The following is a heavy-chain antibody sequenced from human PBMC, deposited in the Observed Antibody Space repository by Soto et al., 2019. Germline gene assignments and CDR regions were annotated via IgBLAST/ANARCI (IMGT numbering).Heavy chain of an antibody. CDR3: ARDSHYSTDWQRFDS. CDR1: GYTFTNYA. J-gene: IGHJ4*02. V-gene: IGHV1-18*01. Sequence: QVQLVQSGVEVKKPGASVKGSCKASGYTFTNYAISWVRQAPGRGLEWMGWGNTYNGNPNYAQIFQGRVTMTTDTSTGTAYMELRSLKSDDSAVYYCARDSHYSTDWQRFDSWGQGTLVTVSS. CDR2: GNTYNGNP. D-gene: IGHD6-13*01.